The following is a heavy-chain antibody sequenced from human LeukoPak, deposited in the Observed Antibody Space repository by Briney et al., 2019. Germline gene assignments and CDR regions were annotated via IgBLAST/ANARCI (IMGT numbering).Heavy chain of an antibody. V-gene: IGHV3-49*04. CDR1: GFTFGDYA. D-gene: IGHD6-19*01. CDR3: TRALRIAVAGTQYYFDF. Sequence: GGSLRLSCTASGFTFGDYAMSWVRQAPGKGLEWVAFIRSKTYTGTTDYAASVKGRFTISGDDSKGIAYLQMNSLKTEDTAVYYCTRALRIAVAGTQYYFDFWGQGTLVTASS. J-gene: IGHJ4*02. CDR2: IRSKTYTGTT.